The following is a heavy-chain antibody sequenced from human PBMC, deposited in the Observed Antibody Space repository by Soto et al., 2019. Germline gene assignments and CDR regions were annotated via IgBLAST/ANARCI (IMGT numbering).Heavy chain of an antibody. Sequence: LRLSCAASGFTFDDYAMHWVRQAPGKGLEWVSGISWNSGSIGYADSVKGRFTISRDNAKNSLYLQMNSLRAEDTALYYCAKVGNNYGDYGDYFDYWGQGTLVTVSS. D-gene: IGHD4-17*01. CDR2: ISWNSGSI. CDR3: AKVGNNYGDYGDYFDY. V-gene: IGHV3-9*01. CDR1: GFTFDDYA. J-gene: IGHJ4*02.